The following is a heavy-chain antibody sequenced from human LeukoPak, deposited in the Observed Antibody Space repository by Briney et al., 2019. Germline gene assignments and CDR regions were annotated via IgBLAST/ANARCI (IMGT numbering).Heavy chain of an antibody. CDR2: LIPIFGTA. V-gene: IGHV1-69*13. D-gene: IGHD3-3*01. CDR1: GGTFSSYA. Sequence: SVKVSCKASGGTFSSYAISWVRQAPGQGLEWMGGLIPIFGTANYAQKFQGRVTITADESTSTAYMELSSLRSEDTAVYYCARTAITIFGVVIIPNWFDPWGQGTLVTVSS. J-gene: IGHJ5*02. CDR3: ARTAITIFGVVIIPNWFDP.